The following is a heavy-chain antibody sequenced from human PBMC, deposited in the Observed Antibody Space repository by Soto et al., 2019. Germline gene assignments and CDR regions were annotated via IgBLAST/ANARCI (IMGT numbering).Heavy chain of an antibody. D-gene: IGHD3-22*01. V-gene: IGHV4-39*01. CDR3: ATKGNYCDSSGYPRLDY. CDR1: GGSISSSSYY. CDR2: IYHSGST. J-gene: IGHJ4*02. Sequence: SETLSLTCTVSGGSISSSSYYWGWIRQPPGKGLEWIGSIYHSGSTYYNPSLKSRVTISVDTSKNQFSLKLSSVTAADTAVYYCATKGNYCDSSGYPRLDYWGQGTLVTVSS.